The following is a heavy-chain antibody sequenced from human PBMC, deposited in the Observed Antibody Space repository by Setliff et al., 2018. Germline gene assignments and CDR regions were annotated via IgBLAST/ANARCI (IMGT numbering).Heavy chain of an antibody. CDR3: ARHLWGRYMAESSDYFDY. V-gene: IGHV4-38-2*02. CDR1: GYSISSGYY. Sequence: SETLSLTCTVSGYSISSGYYWGWIRQPTGKGLEWLGSFFQTGNTYYNPSLEGRVTISVDTSNNQSSLKLSSVTAADTAVYYCARHLWGRYMAESSDYFDYWGQGSLVTVSS. D-gene: IGHD3-3*02. J-gene: IGHJ4*02. CDR2: FFQTGNT.